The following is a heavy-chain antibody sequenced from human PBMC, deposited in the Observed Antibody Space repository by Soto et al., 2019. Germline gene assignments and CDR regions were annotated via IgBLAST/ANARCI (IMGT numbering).Heavy chain of an antibody. CDR3: ATPGVLTSLDAFDI. CDR1: GYTLTELS. D-gene: IGHD3-3*01. CDR2: FDPEDGET. V-gene: IGHV1-24*01. J-gene: IGHJ3*02. Sequence: ASVEVSCEVSGYTLTELSIHWVRQAPGKGLEWMGGFDPEDGETIYAQKFQGRVTMTEDTSTDTAYMELSSLRSEDTAVYYCATPGVLTSLDAFDIWGPGTLLTV.